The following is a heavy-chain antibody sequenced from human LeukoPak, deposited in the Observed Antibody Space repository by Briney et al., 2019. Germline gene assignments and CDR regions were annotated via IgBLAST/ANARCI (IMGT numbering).Heavy chain of an antibody. J-gene: IGHJ4*02. CDR1: GFTFSTYA. CDR3: AKGPRSSSWYHFDN. D-gene: IGHD6-13*01. Sequence: GGSLRLSCAAPGFTFSTYAMSWVRQAPGKGLEWVSTITGSGDRTYYADSVKGRFTISRDNSKNTLYLQMNSLRAEDTAIYYCAKGPRSSSWYHFDNWGQGTLVTVSS. V-gene: IGHV3-23*01. CDR2: ITGSGDRT.